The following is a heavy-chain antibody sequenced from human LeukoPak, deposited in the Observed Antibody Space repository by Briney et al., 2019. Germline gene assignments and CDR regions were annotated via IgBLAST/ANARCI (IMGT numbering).Heavy chain of an antibody. D-gene: IGHD3-16*01. CDR2: ISSSSSTI. CDR3: ARVMLGIAIDY. Sequence: GGSLRLSCAASGFTFSSYSMNWVRQAPGKGLEWVSYISSSSSTIYYADSVKGRFTISRDNAKSSLYLQMNSLRAEDTAVYYCARVMLGIAIDYWGQGTLVTVSS. J-gene: IGHJ4*02. CDR1: GFTFSSYS. V-gene: IGHV3-48*01.